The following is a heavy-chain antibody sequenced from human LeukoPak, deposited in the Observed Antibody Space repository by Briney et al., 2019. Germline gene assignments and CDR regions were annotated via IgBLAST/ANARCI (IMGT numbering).Heavy chain of an antibody. D-gene: IGHD3-3*01. J-gene: IGHJ5*02. V-gene: IGHV1-69*13. CDR2: IIPIFGTT. CDR3: ARDRVTIFGVGWFNP. Sequence: SVKVSCKASGYTFTGYYMHWVRQAPGQGLEWMGGIIPIFGTTNYAQKFQGRVTITADESTSTAYMELSSLRSEDTAVYYCARDRVTIFGVGWFNPWGQGTLVTVSS. CDR1: GYTFTGYY.